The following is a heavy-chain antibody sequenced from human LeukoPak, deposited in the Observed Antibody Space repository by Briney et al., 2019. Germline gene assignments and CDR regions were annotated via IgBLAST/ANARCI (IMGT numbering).Heavy chain of an antibody. Sequence: SETLSLTCTVSGYSITSAYYWGWIRQPPGKGLEWIGSIYHSGSTYYNPSLKSRVTISVDTSKNQFSLKLSSVTAADTAVYYCARAGIVATTNFDYWGQGTLVTVSS. D-gene: IGHD5-12*01. CDR2: IYHSGST. CDR1: GYSITSAYY. V-gene: IGHV4-38-2*02. J-gene: IGHJ4*02. CDR3: ARAGIVATTNFDY.